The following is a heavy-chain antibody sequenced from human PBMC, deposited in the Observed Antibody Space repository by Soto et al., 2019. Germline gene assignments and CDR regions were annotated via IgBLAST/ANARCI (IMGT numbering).Heavy chain of an antibody. J-gene: IGHJ4*02. V-gene: IGHV1-18*01. CDR2: IGPSSGNT. CDR1: GYTFTSYT. CDR3: ARDTGNFFDY. Sequence: ASVKVSCKASGYTFTSYTVSWVRQAPGQGLEWVGWIGPSSGNTDSARNLQGRVTMTTDTSTSTAYMVLRSLRSDDTAVYYCARDTGNFFDYWGRGTLVTVSS.